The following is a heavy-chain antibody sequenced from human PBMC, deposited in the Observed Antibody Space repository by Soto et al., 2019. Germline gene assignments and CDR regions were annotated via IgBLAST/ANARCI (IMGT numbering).Heavy chain of an antibody. Sequence: SEPLSLTCTVSGGSISSGGYYWSWIRQHPGKGLEWIGYIYYSGSTYYNPSLKSRVTISVDTSKNQFSLKLSSVTAADTAVYYCARGGPYSSSWYYFDYWGQGTLVTVS. CDR3: ARGGPYSSSWYYFDY. D-gene: IGHD6-13*01. CDR1: GGSISSGGYY. V-gene: IGHV4-31*03. CDR2: IYYSGST. J-gene: IGHJ4*02.